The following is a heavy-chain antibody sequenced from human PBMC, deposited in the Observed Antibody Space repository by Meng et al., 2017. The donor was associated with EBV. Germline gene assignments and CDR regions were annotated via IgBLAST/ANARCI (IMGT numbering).Heavy chain of an antibody. Sequence: QVHVVQSGAGVKKPGASVKVSWQASGYTFTGYGISWVRQAPGQGLEWMGWISAYNGNTNYAQKLQCRVTMTTDTSKSIAYMELRSLRSDDTAVYYCARDGRLYDTPSPFDYWGQGTLVTVSS. J-gene: IGHJ4*02. CDR2: ISAYNGNT. V-gene: IGHV1-18*01. CDR1: GYTFTGYG. CDR3: ARDGRLYDTPSPFDY. D-gene: IGHD3-22*01.